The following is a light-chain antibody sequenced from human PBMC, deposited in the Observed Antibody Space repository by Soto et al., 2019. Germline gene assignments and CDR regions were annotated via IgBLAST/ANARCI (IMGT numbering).Light chain of an antibody. Sequence: EIVMTESPATVSVSRGERATLSCRASQSVRSDLAWYLQKPGQAPRLLIYGASIRATGISARFSGSGFGTEFTLTISSLQPDDFATYYCQQYNNDWTFGQGTKVDIK. CDR3: QQYNNDWT. V-gene: IGKV3-15*01. CDR1: QSVRSD. CDR2: GAS. J-gene: IGKJ1*01.